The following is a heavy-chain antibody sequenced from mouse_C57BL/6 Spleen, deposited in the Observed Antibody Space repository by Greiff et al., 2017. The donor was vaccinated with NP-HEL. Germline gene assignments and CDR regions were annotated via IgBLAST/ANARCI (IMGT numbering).Heavy chain of an antibody. D-gene: IGHD1-1*01. CDR1: GYSFTGYF. CDR2: INPYNGDT. V-gene: IGHV1-20*01. Sequence: VQLKQSGPELVKPGDSVKISCKASGYSFTGYFMNWVMQSHGKSLEWIGRINPYNGDTFYNQKFKGKATLTVDKSSSTAHMQLRSLTSEDSAVCYGARGEVTTGVEVWYLDLGGRETTVSVSS. J-gene: IGHJ1*03. CDR3: ARGEVTTGVEVWYLDL.